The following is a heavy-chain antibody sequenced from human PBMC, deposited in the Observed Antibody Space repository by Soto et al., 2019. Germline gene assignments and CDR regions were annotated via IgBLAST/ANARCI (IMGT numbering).Heavy chain of an antibody. CDR3: ARDSRGRSSNYCYLFGMDV. CDR2: IPYDGSNK. CDR1: GFTFSSYA. D-gene: IGHD1-26*01. Sequence: QVQLVESGGGVVQPGRSLRLSCAASGFTFSSYAMHWVRQAPGKGLEWVAVIPYDGSNKYYADSVKGRFTISRDNSKNTLHLQMNSLRAEDTCVYYCARDSRGRSSNYCYLFGMDVWGQGDTVTVSS. J-gene: IGHJ6*02. V-gene: IGHV3-30-3*01.